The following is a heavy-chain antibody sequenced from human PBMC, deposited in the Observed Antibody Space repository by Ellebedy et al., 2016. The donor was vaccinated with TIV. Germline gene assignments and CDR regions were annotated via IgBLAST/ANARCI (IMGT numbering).Heavy chain of an antibody. J-gene: IGHJ4*02. CDR3: ARHNVGYCTNGVSSYFDY. V-gene: IGHV4-59*08. D-gene: IGHD2-8*01. Sequence: MPSETLSLTCTVSGGSISSYYWNWIRQPPGKGLEWIGYIYYSGRTNYNPSLKSRLTIPVDTSKNQFALMLSYVTDAYTAVYYCARHNVGYCTNGVSSYFDYWGQGTLVTVSS. CDR2: IYYSGRT. CDR1: GGSISSYY.